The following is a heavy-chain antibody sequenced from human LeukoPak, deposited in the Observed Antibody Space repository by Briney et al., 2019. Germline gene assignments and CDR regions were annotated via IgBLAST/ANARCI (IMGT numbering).Heavy chain of an antibody. Sequence: SETLSLTCAVYGGSSSGYYWSWIRQPPGKGLEWIGEINHSGSTNYNPSLKSRVTISVDTSKNQFSLKLSSVTAADTAVYYCARLARGVWVSYRPFDPWGQGTLVTVSS. CDR2: INHSGST. J-gene: IGHJ5*02. CDR3: ARLARGVWVSYRPFDP. D-gene: IGHD3-16*02. CDR1: GGSSSGYY. V-gene: IGHV4-34*01.